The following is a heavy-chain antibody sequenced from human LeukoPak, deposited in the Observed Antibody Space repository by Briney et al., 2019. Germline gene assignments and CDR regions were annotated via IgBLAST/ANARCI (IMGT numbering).Heavy chain of an antibody. CDR2: IRYDGGNI. J-gene: IGHJ3*02. CDR3: AKERTYYYGSGSYYNWAFDI. V-gene: IGHV3-30*02. CDR1: GFTFSSYG. D-gene: IGHD3-10*01. Sequence: GGSLRLSCAASGFTFSSYGMHWVRQAPGKGLEWVAFIRYDGGNIYYADSVKGRFTISRDNSKNTLYLQMNSLRAEDTAVYYCAKERTYYYGSGSYYNWAFDIWGQGTMVTVSS.